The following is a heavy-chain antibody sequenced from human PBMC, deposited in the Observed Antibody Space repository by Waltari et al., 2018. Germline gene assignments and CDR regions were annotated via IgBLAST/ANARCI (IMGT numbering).Heavy chain of an antibody. CDR1: GFTFSADT. Sequence: EVQLVESGGGLVKPGGSLRRSCAASGFTFSADTMSWVRQTPGKGLEWVSSISSSSFIYYADSVKGRFTISRDNAKNSLFLQMNSLRAEDTSVYYCVRSDYGDYVGGYYWGQGTVVTVSS. D-gene: IGHD4-17*01. J-gene: IGHJ4*02. CDR3: VRSDYGDYVGGYY. V-gene: IGHV3-21*01. CDR2: ISSSSFI.